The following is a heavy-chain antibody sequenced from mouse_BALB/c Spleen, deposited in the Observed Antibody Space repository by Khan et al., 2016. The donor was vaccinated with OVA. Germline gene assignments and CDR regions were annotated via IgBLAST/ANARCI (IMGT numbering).Heavy chain of an antibody. CDR2: ISTGGAYT. D-gene: IGHD1-1*01. CDR1: GFTFSTYG. CDR3: ARLAYYYNSEGFAY. Sequence: EVELVESGGDFVRPGGSLKLSCAASGFTFSTYGMSWVRQTPDKRLEWVATISTGGAYTYYPASVKGRFTISRDNAKNTLYLHLSSLRSEDTAIYYCARLAYYYNSEGFAYWGQGTLVTVSA. J-gene: IGHJ3*01. V-gene: IGHV5-6*01.